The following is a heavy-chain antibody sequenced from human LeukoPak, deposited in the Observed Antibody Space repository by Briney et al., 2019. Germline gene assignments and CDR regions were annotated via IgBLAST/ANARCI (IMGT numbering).Heavy chain of an antibody. CDR3: ARRKEDGYNLEYNWFDP. Sequence: NPSETLSLTCTVSGGSISSYYWSWIRQPPGKGLEWIGYIYYSGSTNYNPSLKSRVTISVDTSKNQFSLKLSSVTAADTAVYYCARRKEDGYNLEYNWFDPWGQGTLVTVSS. CDR1: GGSISSYY. D-gene: IGHD5-24*01. V-gene: IGHV4-59*01. CDR2: IYYSGST. J-gene: IGHJ5*02.